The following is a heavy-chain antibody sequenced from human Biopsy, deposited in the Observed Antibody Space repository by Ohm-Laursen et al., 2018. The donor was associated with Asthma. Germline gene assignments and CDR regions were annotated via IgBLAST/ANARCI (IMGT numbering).Heavy chain of an antibody. J-gene: IGHJ3*02. CDR1: GFSFNSYG. CDR3: VRDGTDDAFDI. V-gene: IGHV3-30*03. D-gene: IGHD1-1*01. Sequence: SLRLSCAASGFSFNSYGMHWVRQAPGKGLEWVRVISKDASTQDYADSVKGRFTMARDNSKNTLDLQMNSLREEDTAVYYCVRDGTDDAFDIWGQGTVVSVSS. CDR2: ISKDASTQ.